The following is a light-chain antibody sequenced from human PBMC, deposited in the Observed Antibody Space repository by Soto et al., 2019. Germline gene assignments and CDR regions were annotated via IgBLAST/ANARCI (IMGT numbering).Light chain of an antibody. CDR3: QQYNDWPLT. J-gene: IGKJ1*01. Sequence: EIVMTQSPVTLSVSPGERVTLSCRASQSVSSNLAWYQQKPGQAPSLLIYGAFTRATGIPARFSGTGSGTEFTLTISSLQSEDFVLYYCQQYNDWPLTFGQGTKVDI. CDR2: GAF. V-gene: IGKV3-15*01. CDR1: QSVSSN.